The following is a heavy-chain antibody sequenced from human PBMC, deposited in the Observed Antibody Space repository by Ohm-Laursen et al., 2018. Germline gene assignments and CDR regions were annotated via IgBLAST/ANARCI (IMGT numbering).Heavy chain of an antibody. CDR1: GFTFNTYA. Sequence: SLRLSCAASGFTFNTYAMHWVRQAPGKGLEWVSAISAGGGNTYYADSVKGRFTISRDNSKNTLYLQMNSLRAEDTAVYYCARGIVGAKATAFDIWGQGTMVTVSS. J-gene: IGHJ3*02. CDR2: ISAGGGNT. V-gene: IGHV3-23*01. D-gene: IGHD1-26*01. CDR3: ARGIVGAKATAFDI.